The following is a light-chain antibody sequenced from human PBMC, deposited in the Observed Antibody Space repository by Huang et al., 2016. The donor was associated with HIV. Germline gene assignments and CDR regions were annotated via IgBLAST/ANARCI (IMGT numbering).Light chain of an antibody. CDR3: QQQHSWLT. Sequence: IVLTQSPATLSWYLGERVTLSCRASHSIRNHLAWYQQRPGQAPRLLIYDASNRVAGGPARFSGSGSGTDFTLTISSLEPEDFALYYCQQQHSWLTFGGGTKLEVK. J-gene: IGKJ4*01. V-gene: IGKV3-11*01. CDR1: HSIRNH. CDR2: DAS.